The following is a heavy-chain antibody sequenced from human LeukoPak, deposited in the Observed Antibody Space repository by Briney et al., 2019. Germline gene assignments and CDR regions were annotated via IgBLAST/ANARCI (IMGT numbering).Heavy chain of an antibody. CDR2: INHSGST. J-gene: IGHJ4*02. D-gene: IGHD2-2*02. CDR3: ARGGGYCSSTSCSTSRFDY. Sequence: SETLSLTCAVYGGSFSGYYWSWIRQPPGKGLEWIGVINHSGSTNYNPSLKSRVTISVDTSKNQFSLKLSSVTAADTAVYYCARGGGYCSSTSCSTSRFDYWGQGTLVTVSS. CDR1: GGSFSGYY. V-gene: IGHV4-34*01.